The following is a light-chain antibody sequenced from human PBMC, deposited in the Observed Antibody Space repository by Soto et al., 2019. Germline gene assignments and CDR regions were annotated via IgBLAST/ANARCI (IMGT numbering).Light chain of an antibody. CDR1: QSVSSN. J-gene: IGKJ2*01. Sequence: EILMTQSPTTLSVSLGDRCTLSCRSIQSVSSNLAWYQQKPGQAPRLLIYGASTRATDIPARFSGSGSGTDFTLTISRLEPDDVAVYYCQQYDTSPPMYTFGQGTKVDI. CDR3: QQYDTSPPMYT. CDR2: GAS. V-gene: IGKV3-15*01.